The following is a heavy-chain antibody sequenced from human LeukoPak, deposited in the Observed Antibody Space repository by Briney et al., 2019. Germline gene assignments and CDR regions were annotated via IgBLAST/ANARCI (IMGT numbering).Heavy chain of an antibody. Sequence: SETLSLTCTVSGDSISGFHWSWIRQPPGKGLEWIGYIYYSGSTNYNPSLKSRVTISVDTSKNQFSLKLSSVTAADTAVYYCASHEDGYSSGWYPSYWGQGTLVTVSS. CDR3: ASHEDGYSSGWYPSY. V-gene: IGHV4-59*01. CDR2: IYYSGST. D-gene: IGHD6-19*01. CDR1: GDSISGFH. J-gene: IGHJ4*02.